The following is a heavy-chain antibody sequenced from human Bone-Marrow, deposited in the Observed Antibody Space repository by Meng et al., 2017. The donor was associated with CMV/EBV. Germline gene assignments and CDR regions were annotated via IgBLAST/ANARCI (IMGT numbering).Heavy chain of an antibody. D-gene: IGHD1-14*01. CDR1: GGSFSGYY. Sequence: SETLSLTCAVYGGSFSGYYWSWIRQPPGKGLEWIGEINHSGSTNYNPSLKSRVTISVDTSKNQFSLRLTSVNAADTAVYYCARGRADRPDYWGQGTLVTVSS. V-gene: IGHV4-34*01. CDR2: INHSGST. J-gene: IGHJ4*02. CDR3: ARGRADRPDY.